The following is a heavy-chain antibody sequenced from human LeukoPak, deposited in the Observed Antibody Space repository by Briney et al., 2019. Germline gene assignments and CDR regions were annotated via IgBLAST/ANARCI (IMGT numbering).Heavy chain of an antibody. J-gene: IGHJ4*01. CDR3: ARHGIVDSSRKYYFDY. D-gene: IGHD6-13*01. CDR1: GGSISTYY. CDR2: IYYSGST. V-gene: IGHV4-59*08. Sequence: SETLSLTCSVSGGSISTYYWSWIRQPPGKGLEWIGYIYYSGSTSYNPSLKSRVTISVDTSKNQFSLDLSSVTAADTAVYYCARHGIVDSSRKYYFDYWGQEPWSPSPQ.